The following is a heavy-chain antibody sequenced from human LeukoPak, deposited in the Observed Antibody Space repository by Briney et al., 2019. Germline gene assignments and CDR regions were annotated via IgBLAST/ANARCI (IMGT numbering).Heavy chain of an antibody. CDR3: ARGGELVGSYFDF. V-gene: IGHV3-20*04. CDR2: INWNGDDT. Sequence: GGSLRLSCVASGFTFSSYSMNWVRQAPGKGLEWVSGINWNGDDTTYADSVKGRFTISRDNAKNSLHLQINSLRVEDTAFYYCARGGELVGSYFDFWGQGTLVTVSS. CDR1: GFTFSSYS. D-gene: IGHD3-16*01. J-gene: IGHJ4*02.